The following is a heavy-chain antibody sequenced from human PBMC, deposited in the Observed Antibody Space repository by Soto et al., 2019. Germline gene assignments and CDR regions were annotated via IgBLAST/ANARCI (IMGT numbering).Heavy chain of an antibody. CDR3: ARPSQWLVPLAPPDY. CDR1: GYSFTSYW. V-gene: IGHV5-51*01. D-gene: IGHD6-19*01. J-gene: IGHJ4*02. CDR2: IYPGDSDT. Sequence: GESLKISCKGSGYSFTSYWIGWVRQMPGKGLEWMGIIYPGDSDTRYSPSFQGQVTISADKSISTAYLQWSSLKASDTAMYYCARPSQWLVPLAPPDYWGQGTLVTVSS.